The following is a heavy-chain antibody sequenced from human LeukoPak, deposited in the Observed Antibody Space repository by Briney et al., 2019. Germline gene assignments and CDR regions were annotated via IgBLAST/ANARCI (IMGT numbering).Heavy chain of an antibody. J-gene: IGHJ4*02. CDR1: GFTVSSNY. CDR3: VRGGTPGYSSGRIDY. CDR2: IYSAGNT. V-gene: IGHV3-53*04. Sequence: GGSLRLSCVASGFTVSSNYMSWVRQAPGKGLEWVSVIYSAGNTYYADSVKGRFTISRHNSKNTLYLQMNSLRVEDTAMYYCVRGGTPGYSSGRIDYWGQGTLVTVSS. D-gene: IGHD6-19*01.